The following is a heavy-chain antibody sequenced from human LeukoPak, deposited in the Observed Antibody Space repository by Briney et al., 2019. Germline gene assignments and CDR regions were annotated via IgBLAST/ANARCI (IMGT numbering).Heavy chain of an antibody. V-gene: IGHV1-18*04. CDR3: ARVRDYYASSDYSDY. J-gene: IGHJ4*02. Sequence: ASMKVSCKTSGYTFTAYFLSWVRKALGQGLKWRGWISGYNAKTKYVQKFQGRITMTIDTSTTTAYMELRSLTSDDTAVYYCARVRDYYASSDYSDYWGQGTLVTVSS. CDR2: ISGYNAKT. CDR1: GYTFTAYF. D-gene: IGHD3-22*01.